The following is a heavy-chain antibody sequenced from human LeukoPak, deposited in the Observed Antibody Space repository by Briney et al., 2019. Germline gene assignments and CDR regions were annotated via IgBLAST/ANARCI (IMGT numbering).Heavy chain of an antibody. J-gene: IGHJ4*02. CDR2: INHSGST. CDR3: ARGGGSGQLRFEDY. D-gene: IGHD5-18*01. CDR1: GGSFSGYY. Sequence: SSETLSLTCAVYGGSFSGYYWSWIRQPPGKGLEWIGEINHSGSTNYNPSLKSRVTISVDTSKNQFSLKLSSVTAADTAVYYCARGGGSGQLRFEDYWGQGTLVTVSS. V-gene: IGHV4-34*01.